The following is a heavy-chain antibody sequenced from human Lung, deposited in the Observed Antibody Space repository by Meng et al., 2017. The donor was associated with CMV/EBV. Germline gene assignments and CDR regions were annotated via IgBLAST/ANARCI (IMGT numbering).Heavy chain of an antibody. CDR3: ARGSVYCDR. Sequence: GESXKISCAASGFNVSENYVSWVRQAPGKGLSWVSVIYGDGKTYYSDSVVGRFTISRDNSRNTVFLQMNNLGADDTANYFCARGSVYCDRWGQGTLVTVSS. V-gene: IGHV3-53*01. D-gene: IGHD5/OR15-5a*01. CDR1: GFNVSENY. J-gene: IGHJ1*01. CDR2: IYGDGKT.